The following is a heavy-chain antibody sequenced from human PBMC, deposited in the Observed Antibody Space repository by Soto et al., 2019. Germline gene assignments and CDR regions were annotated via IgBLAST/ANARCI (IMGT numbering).Heavy chain of an antibody. D-gene: IGHD4-17*01. CDR2: ISSSGSTI. V-gene: IGHV3-48*03. CDR1: GFTFSSYE. J-gene: IGHJ4*02. Sequence: PGGSLRRSCAASGFTFSSYEMNWVRQAPGKGLEWVSYISSSGSTIYYADSVKGRFTISRDNAKHSLYLQMNSLRAEDTAVYYCARDALYDYGESFDYWGKGPLVTVSS. CDR3: ARDALYDYGESFDY.